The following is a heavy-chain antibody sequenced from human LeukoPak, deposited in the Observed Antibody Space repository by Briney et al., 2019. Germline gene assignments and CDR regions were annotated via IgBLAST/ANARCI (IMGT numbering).Heavy chain of an antibody. CDR1: GFTFGNYA. CDR3: AKHRVVVVAAWTY. D-gene: IGHD2-15*01. V-gene: IGHV3-23*01. J-gene: IGHJ4*02. CDR2: ISGSGGSA. Sequence: GGSLRLSCAASGFTFGNYAMSWVRQAPGKGLEWVSAISGSGGSAYYTDSVKGRFTISRDNSKNTLYLQMNSLRAEDTAVYYCAKHRVVVVAAWTYWGQGTLVTVSS.